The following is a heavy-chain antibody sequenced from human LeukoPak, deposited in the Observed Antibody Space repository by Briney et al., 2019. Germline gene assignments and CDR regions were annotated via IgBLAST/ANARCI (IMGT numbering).Heavy chain of an antibody. J-gene: IGHJ3*02. CDR3: ASRFHDYAVDM. CDR2: TYHSGST. V-gene: IGHV4-30-2*01. CDR1: GGSVTSGGYY. Sequence: SETLSLTCTVSGGSVTSGGYYWTWIRQPPGKGLEWIGYTYHSGSTYYNPSLKTRVAISIDRSKNQFSLKVNSVTAADTAMYYCASRFHDYAVDMWGQGTMVTVSS. D-gene: IGHD5-12*01.